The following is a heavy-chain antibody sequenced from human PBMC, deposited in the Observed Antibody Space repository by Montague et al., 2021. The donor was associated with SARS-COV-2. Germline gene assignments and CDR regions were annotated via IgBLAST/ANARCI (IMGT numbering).Heavy chain of an antibody. V-gene: IGHV4-39*01. Sequence: SETLSLTCTVSGGSISSRSYYWGWIRQPPGKGLEWIGSIYYSGSTYYNPFLKSRVTISVDTSKNQFSLKLSSVTAADTAVYYCARLRGDYGGTYDTFDIWGQGTMVTVSS. J-gene: IGHJ3*02. CDR3: ARLRGDYGGTYDTFDI. CDR1: GGSISSRSYY. CDR2: IYYSGST. D-gene: IGHD4-23*01.